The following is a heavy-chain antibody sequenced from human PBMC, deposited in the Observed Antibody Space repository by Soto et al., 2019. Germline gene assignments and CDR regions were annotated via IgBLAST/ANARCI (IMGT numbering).Heavy chain of an antibody. CDR1: GFTFSSYA. D-gene: IGHD6-6*01. J-gene: IGHJ5*02. V-gene: IGHV3-30-3*01. CDR2: ISYDGSNK. CDR3: AREFSGSSFSFDP. Sequence: GGSLRLSCAASGFTFSSYAMHWVRQAPGKGLEWVAVISYDGSNKYYADSVKGRFTISRDNSKNTLYLQMNSLRAEDTAVYYCAREFSGSSFSFDPWGQGTLLTGS.